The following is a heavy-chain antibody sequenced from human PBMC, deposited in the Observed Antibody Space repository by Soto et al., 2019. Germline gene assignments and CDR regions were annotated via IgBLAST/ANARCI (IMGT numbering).Heavy chain of an antibody. CDR2: ISSSSSYI. CDR3: ARDRRYGGNSDYYYYYGMDV. D-gene: IGHD2-21*02. J-gene: IGHJ6*02. CDR1: GFTFSSYS. V-gene: IGHV3-21*01. Sequence: EVQLVESGGGLVKPGGSLRLSCAASGFTFSSYSMNWVRQAPGKGLEWVSSISSSSSYIYYADSVKGRFTISRDNAKNSLYLQMNSLRAEDTAVYYCARDRRYGGNSDYYYYYGMDVWGQGTTVTVSS.